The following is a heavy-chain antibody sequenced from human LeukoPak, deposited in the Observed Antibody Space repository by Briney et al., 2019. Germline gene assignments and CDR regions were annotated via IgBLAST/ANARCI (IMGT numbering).Heavy chain of an antibody. J-gene: IGHJ4*02. V-gene: IGHV3-74*03. CDR2: ITDDATT. D-gene: IGHD1-26*01. CDR1: GFTFSSAW. CDR3: VRDRVGPDY. Sequence: QSGGSLRLSWAASGFTFSSAWRHSVRQAPGTGLVWVSRITDDATTTYADSVKGRFTISRDNAKNILYLQMNSLRAEDTAVYYCVRDRVGPDYRRPGTLVTVSS.